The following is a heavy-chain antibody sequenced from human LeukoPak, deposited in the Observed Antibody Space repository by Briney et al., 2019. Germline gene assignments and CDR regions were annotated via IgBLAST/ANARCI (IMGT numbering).Heavy chain of an antibody. V-gene: IGHV4-4*07. J-gene: IGHJ4*02. Sequence: PSETLSLTCTVSGGSISSYYWSWIRQPAGKGLEWIGRIYTSGSTTYNPSLKSRVTMSVDTSKNQFPLKLSSVTAADTAMYYCTREAGNTQYFDYWGQGTLVTVSS. D-gene: IGHD1-1*01. CDR1: GGSISSYY. CDR3: TREAGNTQYFDY. CDR2: IYTSGST.